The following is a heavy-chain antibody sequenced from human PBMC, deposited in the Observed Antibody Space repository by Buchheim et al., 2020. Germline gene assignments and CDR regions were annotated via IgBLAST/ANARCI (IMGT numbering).Heavy chain of an antibody. Sequence: EAQLLESGGGLVQPGGSLRLSCAASGFTFTSYAMTWVRQAPGKGLEWVSGITGSGANTYYADSVKGRFTISRDNSKNTLDLQMNSLRAEDTAVYYCAKVRGTSWSYHYMDVWGKGTT. V-gene: IGHV3-23*01. D-gene: IGHD2-8*02. J-gene: IGHJ6*03. CDR3: AKVRGTSWSYHYMDV. CDR2: ITGSGANT. CDR1: GFTFTSYA.